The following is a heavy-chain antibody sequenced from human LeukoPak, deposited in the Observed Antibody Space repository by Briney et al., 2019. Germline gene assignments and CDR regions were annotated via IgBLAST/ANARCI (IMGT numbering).Heavy chain of an antibody. CDR1: GFTFSTYK. CDR3: ARDESGFSSGWYRY. CDR2: ISTSSVTI. J-gene: IGHJ4*02. Sequence: GGSLRLSCAGSGFTFSTYKMNWVREAPGKGLEWVSYISTSSVTIYYVDSVKGRFTISRDNAKNSLYLQMNSLRAEDTAVYYCARDESGFSSGWYRYWGQGTLVTVSS. V-gene: IGHV3-48*01. D-gene: IGHD6-19*01.